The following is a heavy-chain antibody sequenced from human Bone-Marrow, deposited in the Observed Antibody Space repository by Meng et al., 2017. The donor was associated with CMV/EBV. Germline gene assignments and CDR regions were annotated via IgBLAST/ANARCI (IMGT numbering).Heavy chain of an antibody. J-gene: IGHJ4*02. Sequence: GGSRRLSCAASGFTFSRYEMNWVRQAPGKGLEWVSYISDSGRIMYADSVKGRFTISRENARNSLFLQMNSLRVEDTAVYYCARDNSAVASDYWGQGTLVTVSS. V-gene: IGHV3-48*03. CDR2: ISDSGRIM. CDR3: ARDNSAVASDY. D-gene: IGHD6-19*01. CDR1: GFTFSRYE.